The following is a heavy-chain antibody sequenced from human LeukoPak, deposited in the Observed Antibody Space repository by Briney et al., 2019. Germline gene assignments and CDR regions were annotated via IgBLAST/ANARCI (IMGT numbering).Heavy chain of an antibody. CDR2: IYYSGST. J-gene: IGHJ1*01. Sequence: PSETLSLTCTVSGDSISSYYWSWIRQPPGKGLEWIGYIYYSGSTNYNPSLKSRVTISVDTSKNQFSLKLSSVTAADTAVYYCARVGYYDSSGYDKYFQHWGQGTLVTVSS. CDR3: ARVGYYDSSGYDKYFQH. D-gene: IGHD3-22*01. V-gene: IGHV4-59*01. CDR1: GDSISSYY.